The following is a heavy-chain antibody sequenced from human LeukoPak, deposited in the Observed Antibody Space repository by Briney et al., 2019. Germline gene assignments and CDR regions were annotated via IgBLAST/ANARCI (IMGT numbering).Heavy chain of an antibody. D-gene: IGHD1-14*01. J-gene: IGHJ6*03. V-gene: IGHV4-4*07. Sequence: PSETLSLTCSVSGDSITYFYWSWIRQAAGKGLEWIGRVSSSGSTDYNASLKSRVTMSVDTSKNQLSLKMISVTAADTAVYYCARDLRDRKRDYYYYYMDVWGKGTTVTVSS. CDR1: GDSITYFY. CDR2: VSSSGST. CDR3: ARDLRDRKRDYYYYYMDV.